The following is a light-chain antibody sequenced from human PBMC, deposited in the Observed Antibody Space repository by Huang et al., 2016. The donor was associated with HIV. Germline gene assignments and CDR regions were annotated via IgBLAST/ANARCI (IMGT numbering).Light chain of an antibody. J-gene: IGKJ2*01. CDR2: GAS. CDR1: QSIITY. Sequence: DVQMTQSPSSLSASVGDRITITCRASQSIITYLNWYQQHPGKAPNLLIYGASSLLGGVPSRFSGSVSVTDFTLTISSLQPEDFATYYCQQSYTSPYTFGQGTKLEI. CDR3: QQSYTSPYT. V-gene: IGKV1-39*01.